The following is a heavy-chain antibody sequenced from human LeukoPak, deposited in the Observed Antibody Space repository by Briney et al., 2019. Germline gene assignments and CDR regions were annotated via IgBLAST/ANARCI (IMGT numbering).Heavy chain of an antibody. CDR1: GFTFSSYE. D-gene: IGHD2-2*01. CDR3: ARRLVVPGAGDV. J-gene: IGHJ6*02. CDR2: ISSSGSTI. V-gene: IGHV3-48*03. Sequence: QAGGSLRLSCAASGFTFSSYEMNWVRQAPGKGLEWISYISSSGSTIHYADSVKGRFTISRDNAKSSLYLQMNSLRAEDTAVYYCARRLVVPGAGDVWGQGTTVTVSS.